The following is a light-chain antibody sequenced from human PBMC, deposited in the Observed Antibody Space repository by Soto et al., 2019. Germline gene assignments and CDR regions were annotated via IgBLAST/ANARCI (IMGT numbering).Light chain of an antibody. CDR1: QTIGGNS. CDR2: GAS. Sequence: DIGLAQSPATLASFPGDRVTHSCRASQTIGGNSLAWYQQKPGQAPRLVIYGASNRATGIPDRFSGSGSCTDFTLTLSRLEPEDFAVYYWQQYYWAPDTLGQGTRLEIK. J-gene: IGKJ5*01. CDR3: QQYYWAPDT. V-gene: IGKV3-20*01.